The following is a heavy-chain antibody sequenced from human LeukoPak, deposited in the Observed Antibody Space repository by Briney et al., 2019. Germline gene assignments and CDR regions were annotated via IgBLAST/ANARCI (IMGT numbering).Heavy chain of an antibody. V-gene: IGHV1-2*02. D-gene: IGHD3-10*01. CDR2: INPDSGGT. Sequence: ASVKVSCKASGYTLIGYYMHWVRQAPGQGLEWMGWINPDSGGTSYAQNFQGSVTMTRDTSISTAYMELSRLRSDDTAVYYCARDARGSDWYFDLWGRGTLVTVSS. CDR3: ARDARGSDWYFDL. J-gene: IGHJ2*01. CDR1: GYTLIGYY.